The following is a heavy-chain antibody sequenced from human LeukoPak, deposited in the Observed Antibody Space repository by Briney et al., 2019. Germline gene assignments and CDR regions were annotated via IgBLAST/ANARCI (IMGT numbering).Heavy chain of an antibody. CDR3: AKDIRGDGYNSRFDY. Sequence: PGGCLRLSCGASGFTFNSYGMHWARQAPGKGLEWVAFIRYDGNTKFYADSVKGRFTISRDNSKNSLYLQMNSLRTEDTALYYCAKDIRGDGYNSRFDYWGQGTLVTVSP. CDR2: IRYDGNTK. CDR1: GFTFNSYG. V-gene: IGHV3-30*02. J-gene: IGHJ4*02. D-gene: IGHD5-24*01.